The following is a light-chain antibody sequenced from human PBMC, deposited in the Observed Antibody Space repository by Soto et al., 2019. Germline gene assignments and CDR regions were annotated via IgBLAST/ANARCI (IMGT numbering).Light chain of an antibody. V-gene: IGLV1-47*02. Sequence: QAVVTQPPSASGTPGQRVTISCSGSSSNIGSNYVYWYQQLPGTAPKLLIYSNNQRPSGVPDRFSGSKSGTSASLAISGLRSEDEADYYCAAWDDSLSAGVFGGGTKVTVL. CDR3: AAWDDSLSAGV. J-gene: IGLJ2*01. CDR1: SSNIGSNY. CDR2: SNN.